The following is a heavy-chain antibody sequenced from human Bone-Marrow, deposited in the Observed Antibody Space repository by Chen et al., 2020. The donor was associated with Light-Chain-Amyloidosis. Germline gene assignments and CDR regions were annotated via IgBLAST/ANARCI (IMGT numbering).Heavy chain of an antibody. CDR1: GFTFGDYA. D-gene: IGHD3-3*01. J-gene: IGHJ5*02. V-gene: IGHV3-49*04. CDR3: TRDVPSKARFLEWVGFDP. CDR2: IRSKAYGGTT. Sequence: VQLLESGGGLVQPGRSLRLSCTASGFTFGDYAMSWVRQAPGKGLEWVGFIRSKAYGGTTEYAASVKGRFTISRDDSKSIAYLQMNSLKTEDTAVYYCTRDVPSKARFLEWVGFDPWGQGTLVTVSS.